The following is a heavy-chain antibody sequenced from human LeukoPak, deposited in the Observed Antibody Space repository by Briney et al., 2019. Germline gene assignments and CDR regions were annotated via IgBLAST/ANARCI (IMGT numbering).Heavy chain of an antibody. J-gene: IGHJ4*02. V-gene: IGHV3-23*01. D-gene: IGHD2-2*01. Sequence: PGGSLRLSCAASGFXFSSYAISWVRQAPGKGLEWVSAISGSGGSTYHADSVKGRFTISRDNSKNTLYLQMNSLRAEDTAVYYCATSGGYCSSASCPTKNWGQGTLVTVSS. CDR3: ATSGGYCSSASCPTKN. CDR2: ISGSGGST. CDR1: GFXFSSYA.